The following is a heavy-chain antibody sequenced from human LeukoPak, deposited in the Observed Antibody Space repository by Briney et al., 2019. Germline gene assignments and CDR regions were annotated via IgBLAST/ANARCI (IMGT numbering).Heavy chain of an antibody. CDR3: ARVYYDFWSGYRYFDY. Sequence: GASLQISCKGSGSSFTSYWIGWVRQMPGKGLEWMGIIYPGDSDTRYSPSFQGQVTISADKSISTAYLQWSSLKASDTAMYYCARVYYDFWSGYRYFDYWGQGTLVTASS. J-gene: IGHJ4*02. V-gene: IGHV5-51*01. CDR1: GSSFTSYW. D-gene: IGHD3-3*01. CDR2: IYPGDSDT.